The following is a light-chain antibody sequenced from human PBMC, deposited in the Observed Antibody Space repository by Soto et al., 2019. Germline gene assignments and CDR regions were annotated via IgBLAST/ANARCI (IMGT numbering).Light chain of an antibody. Sequence: EIVLAQSPGTLSLSPGERATLSCRASQSVRGDYLAWYQQKPGQAPWLPIYGAFHRAVGIPDRFSGSGSGTDFTLTISRLEPEDSAVYYCQQYGGSPRTFGQGTKVDIK. CDR1: QSVRGDY. CDR3: QQYGGSPRT. CDR2: GAF. J-gene: IGKJ1*01. V-gene: IGKV3-20*01.